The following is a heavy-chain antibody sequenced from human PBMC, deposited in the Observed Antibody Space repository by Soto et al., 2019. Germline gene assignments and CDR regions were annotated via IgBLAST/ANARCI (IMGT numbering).Heavy chain of an antibody. D-gene: IGHD4-17*01. CDR3: ARNDYGDQKPPFPDY. V-gene: IGHV4-30-4*01. Sequence: QVQLQESGPGLVKPSQTLSLTCTVSGGSISSGDYYWSWIRQPPGKGLEWIGYIYYSGSTYYNPSLKSRVTISVDTSKNQFSLTLSSVTAAATAVYYCARNDYGDQKPPFPDYWGQGTLVTVSS. CDR1: GGSISSGDYY. CDR2: IYYSGST. J-gene: IGHJ4*02.